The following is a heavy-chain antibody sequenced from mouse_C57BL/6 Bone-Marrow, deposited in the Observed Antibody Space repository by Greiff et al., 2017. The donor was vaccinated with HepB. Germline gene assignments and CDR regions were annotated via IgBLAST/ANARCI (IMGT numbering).Heavy chain of an antibody. CDR3: ARNEKGNWDGFAY. CDR1: GFSLTSYG. CDR2: IWSGGST. J-gene: IGHJ3*01. Sequence: VQLVESGPGLVQPSQRLSITCTVSGFSLTSYGVHWVRQSPGKGLEWLGVIWSGGSTDYNAAFISRLSISKDNSKSQVFFKMNSLQADDTAIYYCARNEKGNWDGFAYWGQGTLVTVSA. D-gene: IGHD4-1*01. V-gene: IGHV2-2*01.